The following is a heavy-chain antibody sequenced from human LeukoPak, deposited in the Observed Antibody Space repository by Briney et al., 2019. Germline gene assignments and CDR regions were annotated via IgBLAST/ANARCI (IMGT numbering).Heavy chain of an antibody. V-gene: IGHV1-69*04. CDR3: ARDQGVCSGGSCYPNFDY. CDR1: GGTFSSYA. D-gene: IGHD2-15*01. CDR2: IIPILGIA. Sequence: SVKVSCKASGGTFSSYAISWVRQAPGQGLEWMGRIIPILGIANYAQKFQGRVTITADKSTSTAYMELSSLRSEDTAVYYCARDQGVCSGGSCYPNFDYWGQGTLVSVSS. J-gene: IGHJ4*02.